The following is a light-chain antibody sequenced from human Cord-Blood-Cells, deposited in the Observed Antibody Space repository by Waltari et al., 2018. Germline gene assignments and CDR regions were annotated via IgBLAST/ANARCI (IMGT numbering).Light chain of an antibody. CDR3: QSYDRSLSGSV. Sequence: QSVLTQPPSVSGAPGQRVTISCTGSSSNIGAGYDVHWYQQLPGTAPKLLIYGNSNRPSGVPDRFYGSNSGHSASLAITGLHAEDEADYYCQSYDRSLSGSVFGGGPTLPVL. CDR2: GNS. J-gene: IGLJ3*02. CDR1: SSNIGAGYD. V-gene: IGLV1-40*01.